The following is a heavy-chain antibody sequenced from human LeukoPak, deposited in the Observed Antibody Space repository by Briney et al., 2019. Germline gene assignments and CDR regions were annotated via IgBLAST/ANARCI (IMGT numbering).Heavy chain of an antibody. CDR3: ARVAGPNYSSGWYRPSAPDDY. Sequence: PSQTLSLTCTVSGGSISSGGYYWSWIRQPPGKGLEWIGYIYHSGSTYYNPSLKSRVTISVDRSKNQFSLKLSSVTAADTAVYYCARVAGPNYSSGWYRPSAPDDYWGQGTLVTVSS. V-gene: IGHV4-30-2*01. CDR1: GGSISSGGYY. D-gene: IGHD6-19*01. J-gene: IGHJ4*02. CDR2: IYHSGST.